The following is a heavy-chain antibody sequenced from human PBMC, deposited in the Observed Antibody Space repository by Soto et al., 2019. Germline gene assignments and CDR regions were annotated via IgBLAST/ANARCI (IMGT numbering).Heavy chain of an antibody. J-gene: IGHJ6*02. Sequence: QVRLKESGPGLVKPSGTLSLTCAVSGGSVSSSSGWSWVRQAPRKGLEWIGEIYHSGTFNYNPSLASRASVSVDESRNQVSLTLSSVTAADTAIYYCVRSVPAATWAYNGMDVWGQGTTVTVSS. V-gene: IGHV4-4*02. D-gene: IGHD2-2*01. CDR2: IYHSGTF. CDR1: GGSVSSSSG. CDR3: VRSVPAATWAYNGMDV.